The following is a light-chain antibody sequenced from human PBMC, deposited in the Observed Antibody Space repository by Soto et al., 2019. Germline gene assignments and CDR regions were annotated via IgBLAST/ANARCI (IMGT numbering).Light chain of an antibody. V-gene: IGLV2-8*01. CDR3: SSYAGSNNCARV. Sequence: QSVLTQPPSASGSPGQSVTISCTGTSSDVGGYNYVSWYQQHPGKAPKLMIYEVSKRPSGVPDRFSGSKSGNTASLTVSGLQAEDEADYYGSSYAGSNNCARVFGGGTKLTVL. CDR2: EVS. CDR1: SSDVGGYNY. J-gene: IGLJ2*01.